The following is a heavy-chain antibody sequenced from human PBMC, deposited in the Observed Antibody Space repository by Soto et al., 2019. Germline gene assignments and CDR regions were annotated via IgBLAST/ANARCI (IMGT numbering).Heavy chain of an antibody. CDR2: ISTYNGYT. D-gene: IGHD3-9*01. CDR3: ARYFRGYGMDI. J-gene: IGHJ6*02. Sequence: QVQLVQSGAEVKKPGASVKVSCKASGYTLTSYGINWVRQAPGKGLERMGWISTYNGYTDYAQKLQGRVTMTTDTSTSTAYMELRSLRSDDTAVYYCARYFRGYGMDIWGQGTTVTVSS. CDR1: GYTLTSYG. V-gene: IGHV1-18*01.